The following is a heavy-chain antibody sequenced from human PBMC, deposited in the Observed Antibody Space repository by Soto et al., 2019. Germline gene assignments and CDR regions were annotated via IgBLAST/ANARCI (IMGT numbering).Heavy chain of an antibody. D-gene: IGHD6-19*01. J-gene: IGHJ4*02. V-gene: IGHV3-74*01. CDR1: GFTFSNYW. CDR2: INSDGTTI. CDR3: ARAGWYRFDY. Sequence: EVQLVESGGGLVQPGGSLRLSCAASGFTFSNYWVHWVRQAPGKGLMWVSRINSDGTTINYADSVEGRFTISRDNAKNTLFLQMNSLRVEDTAVYYCARAGWYRFDYWGQGTLVTVPS.